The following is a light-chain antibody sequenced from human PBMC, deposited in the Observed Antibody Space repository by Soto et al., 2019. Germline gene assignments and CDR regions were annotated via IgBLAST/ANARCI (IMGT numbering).Light chain of an antibody. J-gene: IGKJ1*01. CDR3: QQSNNWPPWT. Sequence: EIVMTQSPATLSVSPGERATLSCRASQSVSSNLAWYQQKPGQAPTLLIYGASTRSTGIPARFSGSGSGTEFTLTISSLQSEDFAVYYCQQSNNWPPWTFGQGTKVEIK. CDR1: QSVSSN. V-gene: IGKV3-15*01. CDR2: GAS.